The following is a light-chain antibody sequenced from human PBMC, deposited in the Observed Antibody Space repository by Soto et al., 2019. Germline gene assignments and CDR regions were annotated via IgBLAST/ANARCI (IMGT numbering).Light chain of an antibody. V-gene: IGLV2-23*01. CDR1: SSDVGSYNL. J-gene: IGLJ3*02. CDR2: EGS. CDR3: CSYAGSNIWV. Sequence: QSVLTQPASVSGSPGQSITISCTGTSSDVGSYNLVSWYQQYSGKAPKLMIYEGSKRPSGVSSRFSGSKSGNTASLTISGLQAEEEADYFCCSYAGSNIWVFGGGTKLTVL.